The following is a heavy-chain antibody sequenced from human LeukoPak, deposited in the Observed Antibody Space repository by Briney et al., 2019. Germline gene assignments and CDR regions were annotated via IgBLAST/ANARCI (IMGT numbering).Heavy chain of an antibody. Sequence: PGESLKISCKGSGYSFTSYWIGWVRQMPGKGLEWMGIVYPSGSQTLYMPPFQGQVIISVDESTSTVYLQWNTLKASDTAVYYCARRKFYDVWFDPWGQGTLVTVSS. CDR3: ARRKFYDVWFDP. CDR1: GYSFTSYW. CDR2: VYPSGSQT. J-gene: IGHJ5*02. D-gene: IGHD2/OR15-2a*01. V-gene: IGHV5-51*01.